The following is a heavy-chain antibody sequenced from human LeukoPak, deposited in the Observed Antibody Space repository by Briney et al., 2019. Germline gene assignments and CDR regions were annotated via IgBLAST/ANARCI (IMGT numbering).Heavy chain of an antibody. Sequence: PGGSLRLSCATSEFTFSAYAMHWIRQAPGRGLEGVAFVRYGGNIKYYADSVKGRFTISRDNPKNTLYLQMNRLGPEDTAVYYCAKDLGTEYNIFDYWGQGTLVTVSP. D-gene: IGHD3-9*01. CDR1: EFTFSAYA. CDR2: VRYGGNIK. CDR3: AKDLGTEYNIFDY. V-gene: IGHV3-30*02. J-gene: IGHJ4*02.